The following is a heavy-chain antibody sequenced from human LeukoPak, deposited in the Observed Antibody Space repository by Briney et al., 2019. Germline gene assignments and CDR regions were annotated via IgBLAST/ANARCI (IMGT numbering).Heavy chain of an antibody. CDR3: AAEFQERGFDH. CDR1: GFTFTSSA. V-gene: IGHV1-58*02. CDR2: IVVGSGNT. D-gene: IGHD1-26*01. Sequence: GASVKVSCKASGFTFTSSAMQWVRQARAQRLEWIGWIVVGSGNTNYAQKFQERVTITRDMSTSTAYMELSSLRSEDTAVYYCAAEFQERGFDHWGQGTLVTVSS. J-gene: IGHJ4*02.